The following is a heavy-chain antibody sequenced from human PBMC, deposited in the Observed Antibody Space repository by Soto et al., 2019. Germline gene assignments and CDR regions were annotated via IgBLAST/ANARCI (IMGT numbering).Heavy chain of an antibody. CDR3: AKGDNLGPKTGYAFDP. CDR2: TYFRSKWYN. J-gene: IGHJ5*02. D-gene: IGHD5-12*01. Sequence: PSQTLSLTCAIPGDSVSSNTASWNWIRQSPSRGLEWLGRTYFRSKWYNDYAVSVNSRIIINPDTSNNQFSLQLNSVTPEDTAVYFCAKGDNLGPKTGYAFDPWGQGIMVTVSS. V-gene: IGHV6-1*01. CDR1: GDSVSSNTAS.